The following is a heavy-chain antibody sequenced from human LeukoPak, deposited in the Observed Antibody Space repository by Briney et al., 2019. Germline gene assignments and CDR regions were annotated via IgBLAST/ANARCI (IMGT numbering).Heavy chain of an antibody. D-gene: IGHD2-8*02. CDR3: ATYRQVLLPFES. CDR1: GFTLSNAW. V-gene: IGHV3-23*01. Sequence: GGSLRLSCAASGFTLSNAWMNWVRQPPGKGLEWVSSIFPSGGEIHYADSVRGRFTISRDNSKSTLSLQMNSLRAEDTAIYYCATYRQVLLPFESWGQGTLVTVSS. J-gene: IGHJ4*02. CDR2: IFPSGGEI.